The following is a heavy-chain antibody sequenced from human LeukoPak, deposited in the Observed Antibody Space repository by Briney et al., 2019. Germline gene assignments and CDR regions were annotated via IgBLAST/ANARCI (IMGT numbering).Heavy chain of an antibody. CDR3: AQDRGARYPFGMDV. CDR2: IGGGGTT. D-gene: IGHD2-2*01. J-gene: IGHJ6*02. CDR1: GLTFSTYV. V-gene: IGHV3-23*01. Sequence: GGSLRLSCAASGLTFSTYVMRWIRQAPGKGLEWVSSIGGGGTTSYADSVKGRFTISRDLSKITVYLQMNSLRAEDTAVYYCAQDRGARYPFGMDVWGQGTTVTVSS.